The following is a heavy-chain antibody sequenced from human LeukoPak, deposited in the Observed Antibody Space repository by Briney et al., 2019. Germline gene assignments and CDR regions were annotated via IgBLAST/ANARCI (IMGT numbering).Heavy chain of an antibody. V-gene: IGHV3-33*01. D-gene: IGHD4-17*01. CDR3: ARETAVTTSYYYYYGMDV. J-gene: IGHJ6*02. CDR1: GFTFRSYR. CDR2: IWYDGSNK. Sequence: GRSLRLSSAASGFTFRSYRMHSVRQAPGKGLEWVAVIWYDGSNKYYADSVKGRFTISRDNSKNTLYLQMNSLRAEDTAVYYCARETAVTTSYYYYYGMDVWGQGTTVTVSS.